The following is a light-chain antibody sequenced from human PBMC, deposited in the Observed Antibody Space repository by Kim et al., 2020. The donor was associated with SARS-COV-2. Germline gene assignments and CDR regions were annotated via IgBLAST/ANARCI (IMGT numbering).Light chain of an antibody. CDR1: QSVSSSY. V-gene: IGKV3-20*01. Sequence: EIVLTQSPGTLSLSPGERGTLSCRASQSVSSSYLAWYQQKPGQAPRLLIYGASSRATGIPDRFSGSGSGTDFTLTISRLEPEDFAVYYCQQYGSSPRTFAQGTKVDIK. J-gene: IGKJ1*01. CDR2: GAS. CDR3: QQYGSSPRT.